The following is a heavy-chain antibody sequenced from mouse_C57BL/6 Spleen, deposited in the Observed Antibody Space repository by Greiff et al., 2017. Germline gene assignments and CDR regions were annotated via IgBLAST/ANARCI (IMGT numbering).Heavy chain of an antibody. CDR3: ARGFDYYGSSYNAMDD. CDR1: GFTFSSYT. D-gene: IGHD1-1*01. Sequence: EVQLVESGGGLVKPGGSLKLSCAASGFTFSSYTMSWVRQTPEKRLEWVATISGGGGNTYYPDSVKGRFTISRDNAKNTLYLQMSSLRSEDTALYYCARGFDYYGSSYNAMDDWGQGTSVTVSS. J-gene: IGHJ4*01. CDR2: ISGGGGNT. V-gene: IGHV5-9*01.